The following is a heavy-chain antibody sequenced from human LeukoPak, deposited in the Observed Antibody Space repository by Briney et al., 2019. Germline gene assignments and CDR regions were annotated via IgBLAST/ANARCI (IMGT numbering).Heavy chain of an antibody. J-gene: IGHJ3*02. V-gene: IGHV3-53*04. D-gene: IGHD3-22*01. CDR2: IYSGGST. CDR3: ARDRNYYDSSGQSWAFDI. CDR1: GFTVSSNY. Sequence: GGSLRLSCAASGFTVSSNYMSWARQAPGKGLEWVSVIYSGGSTYYADSVKGRFTISRHNSKNTLYLQMNSLRAEDTAVYYCARDRNYYDSSGQSWAFDIWGQGTMVTVSS.